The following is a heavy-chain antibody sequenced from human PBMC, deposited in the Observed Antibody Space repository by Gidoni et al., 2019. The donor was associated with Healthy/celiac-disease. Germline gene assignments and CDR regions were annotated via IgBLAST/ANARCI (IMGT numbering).Heavy chain of an antibody. J-gene: IGHJ4*02. CDR1: GFTFDDYG. D-gene: IGHD3-22*01. V-gene: IGHV3-20*04. CDR2: INWNGGST. Sequence: EVQLVESGGGVVRTGGSLRLSCAASGFTFDDYGMSWVRQAPGKGLEWVSGINWNGGSTGYADSVKGRFTISRDNAKNSLYLQMNSLRAEDTALYYCARGDSSGYYEYYFDYWGQGTLVTVSS. CDR3: ARGDSSGYYEYYFDY.